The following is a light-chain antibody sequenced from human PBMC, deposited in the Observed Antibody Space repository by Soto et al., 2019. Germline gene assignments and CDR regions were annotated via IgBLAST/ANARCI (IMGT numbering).Light chain of an antibody. CDR2: GAS. V-gene: IGKV3-20*01. Sequence: DIELTQSPCTLSRSLGERSTLSCRASQSISSYYSAWYQQKPGQAPRLLNYGASNRATGISDRFSGSGSGTDFPLTISRLEPEDFAVYYCQQYGSSGTFGQGTKVDIK. CDR1: QSISSYY. J-gene: IGKJ1*01. CDR3: QQYGSSGT.